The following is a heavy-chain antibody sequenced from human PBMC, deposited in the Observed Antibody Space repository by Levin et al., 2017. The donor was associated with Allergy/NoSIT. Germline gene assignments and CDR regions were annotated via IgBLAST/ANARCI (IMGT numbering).Heavy chain of an antibody. D-gene: IGHD2-21*01. Sequence: GGSRLSCAASGFTFRNYAMNWVRQAPGKGLEWVSGISADGDGILSADYVGGRFTISRDFSRNTVFLQMDSLRAEDTAVYYCARGGWHRGCGFDCYIDYWGRGTLVTVSS. V-gene: IGHV3-23*01. J-gene: IGHJ4*02. CDR1: GFTFRNYA. CDR2: ISADGDGI. CDR3: ARGGWHRGCGFDCYIDY.